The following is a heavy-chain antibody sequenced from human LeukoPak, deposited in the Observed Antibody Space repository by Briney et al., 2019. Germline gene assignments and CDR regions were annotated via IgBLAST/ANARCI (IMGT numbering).Heavy chain of an antibody. CDR2: VSIEGNKQ. Sequence: GASLRLSCAASGFMFRNYAIHWVRQAPDKGLQWLAVVSIEGNKQYYRDSVRDRFAISRDNSKNLVYLQMNRLSSEDTALYFCAKEASSHSQIDFWGQGTLVTVSA. CDR3: AKEASSHSQIDF. CDR1: GFMFRNYA. V-gene: IGHV3-30*18. J-gene: IGHJ4*02. D-gene: IGHD2-2*01.